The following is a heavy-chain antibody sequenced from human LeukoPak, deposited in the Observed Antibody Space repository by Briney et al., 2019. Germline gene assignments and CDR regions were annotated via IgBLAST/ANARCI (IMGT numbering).Heavy chain of an antibody. CDR3: AAYDSSGYSLGADDAFDI. CDR2: INHSGST. J-gene: IGHJ3*02. CDR1: GGSFSGYY. D-gene: IGHD3-22*01. Sequence: PSETLSLTCAVYGGSFSGYYWSWIRQPPGKGLEWIGEINHSGSTNYNPSLKSRVTISVDTSKNQFSLKLSSVTAADTAVYYCAAYDSSGYSLGADDAFDIWGQGTMVTVSS. V-gene: IGHV4-34*01.